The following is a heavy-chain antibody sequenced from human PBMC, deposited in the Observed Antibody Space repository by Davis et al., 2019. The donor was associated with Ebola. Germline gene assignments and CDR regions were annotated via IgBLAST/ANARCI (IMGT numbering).Heavy chain of an antibody. CDR1: GGSISSYY. V-gene: IGHV4-59*12. Sequence: PGGSLRLSCTVSGGSISSYYWSWIRQPPGKGLEWIGYIYYSGSTYYNPSLKSRVTISVDTSKNQFSLKLSSVTAADTAVYYCARGRVLLWFGDPGAYYFDYWGQGTLVTVSS. J-gene: IGHJ4*02. D-gene: IGHD3-10*01. CDR2: IYYSGST. CDR3: ARGRVLLWFGDPGAYYFDY.